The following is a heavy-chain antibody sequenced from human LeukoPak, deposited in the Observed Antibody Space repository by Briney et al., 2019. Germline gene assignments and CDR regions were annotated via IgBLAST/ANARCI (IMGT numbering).Heavy chain of an antibody. V-gene: IGHV3-11*01. CDR3: AKARGSRYYFDY. CDR1: GFSFSTYD. CDR2: ISSSGSTI. Sequence: GGSLRLSCVTSGFSFSTYDMSWVRQAPGKGLEWVSYISSSGSTIYYADSVKGRFTISRDNAKNSLYLQMNSLRAEDTAVYYCAKARGSRYYFDYWGQGTLVTVSS. J-gene: IGHJ4*02. D-gene: IGHD3-16*01.